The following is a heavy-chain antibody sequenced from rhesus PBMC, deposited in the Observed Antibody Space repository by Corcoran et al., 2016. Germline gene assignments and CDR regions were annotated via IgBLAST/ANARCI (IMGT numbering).Heavy chain of an antibody. CDR2: ISWDGGST. V-gene: IGHV3-134*01. CDR1: GFTVDDYA. J-gene: IGHJ4*01. CDR3: SRDNWSA. D-gene: IGHD1-26*01. Sequence: DVQLVESGGALAQPGGSLRLSCAASGFTVDDYAMSWVRQAPGKGLEWVSRISWDGGSTYYADSVKGRFTISRDNAKNTLYLQMDRLRAEDTALYYCSRDNWSAWGQGVLVTVSS.